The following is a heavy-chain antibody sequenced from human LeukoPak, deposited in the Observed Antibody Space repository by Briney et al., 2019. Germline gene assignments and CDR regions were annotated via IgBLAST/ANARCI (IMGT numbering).Heavy chain of an antibody. CDR2: INHSGST. J-gene: IGHJ6*03. Sequence: SETLSLTCTVSGGSISSYYWSWIRQPPGKGLEWIGEINHSGSTNYNPSLKSRVTISVDTSKNQFSLKLSSVTAADTAVYYCARETSQKGAHYMDVWGKGTTVTISS. D-gene: IGHD3-16*01. CDR1: GGSISSYY. CDR3: ARETSQKGAHYMDV. V-gene: IGHV4-59*01.